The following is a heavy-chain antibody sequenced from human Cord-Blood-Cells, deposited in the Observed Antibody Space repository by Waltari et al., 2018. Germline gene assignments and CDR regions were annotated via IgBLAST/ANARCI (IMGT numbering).Heavy chain of an antibody. V-gene: IGHV5-51*01. Sequence: EVPLVQSGAEVKKPGESLKISCKGSGYSFTSYWIGWVRQMPGKGLEWMGIIYPGDSDTRYSPSFQGQVTISATESISTAYLQTSSLKASDTAMYYCASPGGYSYAPLGYWGQGTLVTVSS. CDR3: ASPGGYSYAPLGY. J-gene: IGHJ4*02. CDR1: GYSFTSYW. CDR2: IYPGDSDT. D-gene: IGHD5-18*01.